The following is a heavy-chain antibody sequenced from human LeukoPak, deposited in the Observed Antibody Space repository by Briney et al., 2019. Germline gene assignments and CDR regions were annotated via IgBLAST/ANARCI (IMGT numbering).Heavy chain of an antibody. Sequence: PGGSLRLSCAASGFTFSTYGMHWVRQAPGKGLEWVAVVSDDGSNKYYADSVKGRFTISRDNSKNTLYLQMHSLRTEDTAVYYCSKGPSSTWYYFDYWGQGTLVTVSS. V-gene: IGHV3-30*18. J-gene: IGHJ4*02. CDR3: SKGPSSTWYYFDY. CDR2: VSDDGSNK. D-gene: IGHD6-13*01. CDR1: GFTFSTYG.